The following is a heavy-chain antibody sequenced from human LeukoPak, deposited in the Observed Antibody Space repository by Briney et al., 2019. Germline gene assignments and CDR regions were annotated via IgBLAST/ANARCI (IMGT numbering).Heavy chain of an antibody. Sequence: GGSLRLSCAASGFTFSTYSMNWVRQAPGKGLEWVSYISSSSSRIYYADSVKSRFSISRDNAKNPLYLQMNSLRAEDTAVYYCARADWDTAMIDYWGQGTLVTVSS. CDR2: ISSSSSRI. D-gene: IGHD5-18*01. CDR3: ARADWDTAMIDY. J-gene: IGHJ4*02. V-gene: IGHV3-48*04. CDR1: GFTFSTYS.